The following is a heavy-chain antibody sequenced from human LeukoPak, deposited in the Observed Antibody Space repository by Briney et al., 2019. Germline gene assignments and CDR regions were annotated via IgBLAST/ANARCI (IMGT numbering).Heavy chain of an antibody. Sequence: RHGESLKISCAASGFTFSNAWMSWVRQAPGKGLEWAGRIKSKTDGGTTDYAAPVKGRFTISRDDSKNTLYLQMNSLKTEDTAVYYCTTEGSGWYYFDYWGQGTLVTVSS. CDR3: TTEGSGWYYFDY. V-gene: IGHV3-15*01. CDR1: GFTFSNAW. CDR2: IKSKTDGGTT. J-gene: IGHJ4*02. D-gene: IGHD6-19*01.